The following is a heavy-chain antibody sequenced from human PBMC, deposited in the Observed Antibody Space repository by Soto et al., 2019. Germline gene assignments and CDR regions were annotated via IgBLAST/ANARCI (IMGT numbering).Heavy chain of an antibody. CDR2: ISYDGSNK. V-gene: IGHV3-30-3*01. CDR3: ASVSTWSSSWSGWFDP. Sequence: QPGWSLRLSCAASGFTFSSYAMHWVRQAPGKGLEWVAVISYDGSNKYYADSVKGRFTISRDNSKNTLYLQMNSLRAEDTAVYYWASVSTWSSSWSGWFDPWGQGTLVTVSA. D-gene: IGHD6-13*01. CDR1: GFTFSSYA. J-gene: IGHJ5*02.